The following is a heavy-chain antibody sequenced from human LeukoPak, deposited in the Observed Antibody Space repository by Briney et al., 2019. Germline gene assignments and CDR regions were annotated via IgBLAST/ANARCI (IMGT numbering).Heavy chain of an antibody. CDR1: GFTFSSYE. CDR2: ISSSGSTI. CDR3: ARDLREGPGFDY. V-gene: IGHV3-48*03. Sequence: PGGSLRLSCAASGFTFSSYEMNWVRQAPGKGLEWVSYISSSGSTIYYADSVKGRFTISRDNAKNSLYLQMSSLRAEDTAVYYCARDLREGPGFDYWGQGTLVTVSS. J-gene: IGHJ4*02. D-gene: IGHD1-26*01.